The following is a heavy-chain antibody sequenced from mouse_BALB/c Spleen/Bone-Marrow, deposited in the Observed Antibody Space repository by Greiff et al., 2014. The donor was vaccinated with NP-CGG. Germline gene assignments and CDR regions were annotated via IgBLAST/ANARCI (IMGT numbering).Heavy chain of an antibody. V-gene: IGHV7-3*02. CDR2: IRTKASGYTT. D-gene: IGHD2-5*01. CDR1: GFTFTDYY. J-gene: IGHJ1*01. Sequence: VQLKESGGGLVQPGGSLRLSCAISGFTFTDYYMSWVRQPPGKALEWLGFIRTKASGYTTEYSTSVKGRFTISRDNSQSILYLEMKTLRAEDSAAYYCARDATSNIDWYFDVWGAGTTVTVSS. CDR3: ARDATSNIDWYFDV.